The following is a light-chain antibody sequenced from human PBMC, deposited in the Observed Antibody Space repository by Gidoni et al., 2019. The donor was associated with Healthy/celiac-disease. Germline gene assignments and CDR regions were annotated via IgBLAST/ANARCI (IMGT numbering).Light chain of an antibody. CDR1: QSVLYSSNNKNY. Sequence: IVMTQSPDSLTVSLGERATINCKSSQSVLYSSNNKNYLAWYQQKPGQPPKMLIYWASTRESGVPDRFSGSGSGTEFTLTISSLQAEDVAVYYCQQYYSTPRTFXXXTKVEIK. J-gene: IGKJ1*01. CDR2: WAS. CDR3: QQYYSTPRT. V-gene: IGKV4-1*01.